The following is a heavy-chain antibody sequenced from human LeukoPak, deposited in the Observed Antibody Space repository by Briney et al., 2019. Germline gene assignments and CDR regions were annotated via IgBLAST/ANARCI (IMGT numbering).Heavy chain of an antibody. CDR2: ISSSGSTI. D-gene: IGHD3-16*01. J-gene: IGHJ4*02. V-gene: IGHV3-48*03. Sequence: GGSLRLSCAASGFTFSSYEMNWVRQAPGKGLEWVSYISSSGSTIYYADSVKGRFTISRDNAKNSLYLQMNSLRAEDTAVYYCARDGGEGLRLGDPSPRGYFDYWGQGTLGTVSS. CDR1: GFTFSSYE. CDR3: ARDGGEGLRLGDPSPRGYFDY.